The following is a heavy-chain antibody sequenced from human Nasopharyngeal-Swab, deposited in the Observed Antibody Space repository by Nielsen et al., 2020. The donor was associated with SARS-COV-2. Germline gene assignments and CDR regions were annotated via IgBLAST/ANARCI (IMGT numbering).Heavy chain of an antibody. D-gene: IGHD3-10*01. CDR3: ARGRRVVRGVIITNYYYYYYMDV. CDR2: INHSGNT. J-gene: IGHJ6*03. V-gene: IGHV4-34*01. Sequence: WIRQPPGKGLEWIGEINHSGNTNYNPSLKSRVTISVDTSKNQFSSKLSSVPAADTAVYYCARGRRVVRGVIITNYYYYYYMDVWGKGTTVTVSS.